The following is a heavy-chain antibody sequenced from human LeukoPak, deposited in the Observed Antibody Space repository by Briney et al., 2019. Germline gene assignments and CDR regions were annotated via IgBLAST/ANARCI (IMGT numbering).Heavy chain of an antibody. CDR3: ARERRSALIDY. Sequence: PSETLSLTCSVSGGSITSYSWSWIRQPPGKGPEWIGYFYNSGRASYNPSLKSRVTISVDTSNNQFSLKLSSVTAADTAVYYCARERRSALIDYWGQGTLVTVSS. V-gene: IGHV4-59*01. CDR2: FYNSGRA. D-gene: IGHD2-15*01. J-gene: IGHJ4*02. CDR1: GGSITSYS.